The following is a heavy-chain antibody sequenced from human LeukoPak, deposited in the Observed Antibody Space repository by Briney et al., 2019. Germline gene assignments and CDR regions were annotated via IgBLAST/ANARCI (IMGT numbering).Heavy chain of an antibody. CDR2: IRSKASGGTT. CDR3: SSDYSSGWYYSDY. D-gene: IGHD6-19*01. J-gene: IGHJ4*02. Sequence: GRSLRLSCTASGFSLTNYAVSWFRQAPGKGLEWVGYIRSKASGGTTEYAASVKGRFSISRDDSKSIAYLQMNSLKTEDTAVYYCSSDYSSGWYYSDYWGQGTLVTVSS. V-gene: IGHV3-49*03. CDR1: GFSLTNYA.